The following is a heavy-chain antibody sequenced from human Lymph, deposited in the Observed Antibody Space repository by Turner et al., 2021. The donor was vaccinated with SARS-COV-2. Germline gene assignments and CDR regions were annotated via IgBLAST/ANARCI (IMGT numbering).Heavy chain of an antibody. V-gene: IGHV3-53*02. Sequence: EVQLVETGGGLIQPGGSLRLSCAASGFNVSSNHMSWVRQDPGKGLEWVSVIYSGGSTFYADSVRGRFTISRDNSKNTLYLQMNSLRAEDTAVYYCARDNPHDAFDIWGQGTMVTVSS. CDR2: IYSGGST. J-gene: IGHJ3*02. CDR3: ARDNPHDAFDI. CDR1: GFNVSSNH.